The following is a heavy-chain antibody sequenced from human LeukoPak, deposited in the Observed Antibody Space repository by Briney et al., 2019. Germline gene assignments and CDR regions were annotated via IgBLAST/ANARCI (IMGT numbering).Heavy chain of an antibody. J-gene: IGHJ6*02. CDR2: IYSGGST. D-gene: IGHD5-24*01. Sequence: GGSLRLSCAASGFTVSINYMSWVRQAPGKGLEWVSVIYSGGSTYYADSVKGRFTISRDNSKNTLYLQMNSLRAEDTAVYYCAREMATIRVLYGMDVWGQGTTVTVSS. CDR1: GFTVSINY. CDR3: AREMATIRVLYGMDV. V-gene: IGHV3-53*01.